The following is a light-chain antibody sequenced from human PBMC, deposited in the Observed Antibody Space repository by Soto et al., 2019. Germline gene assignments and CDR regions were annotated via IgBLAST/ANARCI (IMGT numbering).Light chain of an antibody. J-gene: IGKJ1*01. CDR3: QQTYSTPPT. Sequence: DIQMTQSPSSLSASVGDRVTITCRASQSISTYLNWYQQRAGLAPKLLIYAASSLQSGVPSRFSGSESRTDFTLTISSLQPEDFATYYCQQTYSTPPTFGQGTKVEIK. V-gene: IGKV1-39*01. CDR1: QSISTY. CDR2: AAS.